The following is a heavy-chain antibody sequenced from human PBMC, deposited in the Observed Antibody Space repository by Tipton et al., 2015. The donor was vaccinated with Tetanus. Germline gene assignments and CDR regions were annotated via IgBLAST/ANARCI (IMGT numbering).Heavy chain of an antibody. CDR3: ARRDSNYDTYYFHY. V-gene: IGHV5-51*01. CDR2: IYPGDSDT. D-gene: IGHD4-11*01. Sequence: VQLVQSEAVVKKPGESLKISCKGSGYRFTSQWIGWVRQKPGKGLEWMGIIYPGDSDTRYSPSFEGQVTISADKSNSTTYLQWSSLKASDTAMYYCARRDSNYDTYYFHYWGQGTLVTVSS. J-gene: IGHJ4*02. CDR1: GYRFTSQW.